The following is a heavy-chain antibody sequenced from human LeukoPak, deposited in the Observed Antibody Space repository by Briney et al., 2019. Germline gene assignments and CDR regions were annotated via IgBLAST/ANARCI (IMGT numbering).Heavy chain of an antibody. CDR2: IYYNGYS. CDR3: ARATTGTTNWFDP. D-gene: IGHD1-1*01. Sequence: SETLSLTCSVSGGSISGYYWSWIRQPPGKGLDWIAYIYYNGYSYSNPSLKSRLTISVDTSKNQYSLKLSSVTAADTAVYYCARATTGTTNWFDPWGQGTLVTVSS. CDR1: GGSISGYY. V-gene: IGHV4-59*01. J-gene: IGHJ5*02.